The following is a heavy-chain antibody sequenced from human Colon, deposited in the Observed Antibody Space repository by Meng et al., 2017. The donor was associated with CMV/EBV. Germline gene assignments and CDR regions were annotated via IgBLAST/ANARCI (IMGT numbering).Heavy chain of an antibody. CDR3: ARGLYGGNSGYFQH. CDR2: MNPNSGNT. Sequence: KAYGYTLTRYSMNWVRQATRKGLGGMGWMNPNSGNTGYAQKFQGRVTMTRNTSISTAYMELSSLRSEDTAVYYCARGLYGGNSGYFQHWGQGTLVTVSS. J-gene: IGHJ1*01. CDR1: GYTLTRYS. D-gene: IGHD4-23*01. V-gene: IGHV1-8*01.